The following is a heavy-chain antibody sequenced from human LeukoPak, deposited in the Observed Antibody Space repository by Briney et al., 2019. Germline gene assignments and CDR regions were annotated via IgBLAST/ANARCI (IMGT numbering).Heavy chain of an antibody. Sequence: GSSVKVSCKASGGTFISYAISWVRQAPGQGLEWMGGIIPIFGTANYAQKFQGRVTITTDESTSTAYMELSSLRSEDTAVYYCARARDRHTRSGSHHLDYWGQGTLVTVSS. CDR3: ARARDRHTRSGSHHLDY. CDR1: GGTFISYA. CDR2: IIPIFGTA. J-gene: IGHJ4*02. D-gene: IGHD3-10*01. V-gene: IGHV1-69*05.